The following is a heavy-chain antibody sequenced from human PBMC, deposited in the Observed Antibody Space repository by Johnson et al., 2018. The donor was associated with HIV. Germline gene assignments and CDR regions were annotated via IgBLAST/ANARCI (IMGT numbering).Heavy chain of an antibody. CDR3: AKDPLVVPAATLDAFDI. J-gene: IGHJ3*02. V-gene: IGHV3-23*04. D-gene: IGHD2-2*01. CDR1: GFTFINYA. Sequence: VQLVESGGGLGQPGGSLRLSCVVSGFTFINYAMSWVRQAPGKGLEWVSSIGGSGTNTYYADSVKGRFTISRDNSKNTLYLQMHSLRAEDTAIYYCAKDPLVVPAATLDAFDIWGQGTMVTVSS. CDR2: IGGSGTNT.